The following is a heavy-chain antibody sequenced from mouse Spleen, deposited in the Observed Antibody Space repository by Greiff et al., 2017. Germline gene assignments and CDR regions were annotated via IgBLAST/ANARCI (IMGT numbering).Heavy chain of an antibody. CDR1: GFTFSSYA. CDR2: ISSGGSYT. J-gene: IGHJ4*01. Sequence: EVMLVESGGGLVKPGGSLKLSCAASGFTFSSYAMSWVRQTPEKRLEWVATISSGGSYTYYPDSVKGRFTISRDNAKNTLYLQMSSLRSEDTAMYYCARQLGLRGAMDYWGQGTSVTVSS. CDR3: ARQLGLRGAMDY. V-gene: IGHV5-9-1*01. D-gene: IGHD3-1*01.